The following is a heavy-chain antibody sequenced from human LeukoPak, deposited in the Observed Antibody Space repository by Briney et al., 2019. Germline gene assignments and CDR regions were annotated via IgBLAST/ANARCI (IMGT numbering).Heavy chain of an antibody. Sequence: PSETLSLTCTVSGDSISSYYWSWIRQPPGKGLEWIGYIYYSGSTNYNPSLKSRVTISVDTSKNQFSLKLSSVTAADTAVYYCARDPGYSSGWYSIGDWGQGTLVTVSS. CDR2: IYYSGST. D-gene: IGHD6-19*01. J-gene: IGHJ4*02. CDR1: GDSISSYY. V-gene: IGHV4-59*01. CDR3: ARDPGYSSGWYSIGD.